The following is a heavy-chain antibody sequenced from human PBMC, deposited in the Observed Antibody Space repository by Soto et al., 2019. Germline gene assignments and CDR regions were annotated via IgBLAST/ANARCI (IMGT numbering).Heavy chain of an antibody. Sequence: QVQLVESGGGVVQPGRSLRLSCAASGFTFSSYGMHWVRQAPGKGLEWVAVIWYDGSNKYYADSVKGRFTISRDNSKNTLNLQMNSLRAEDKAVYYCARSEDYYYYYGMDVWGQGTTVTVSS. CDR2: IWYDGSNK. CDR1: GFTFSSYG. V-gene: IGHV3-33*01. J-gene: IGHJ6*02. CDR3: ARSEDYYYYYGMDV.